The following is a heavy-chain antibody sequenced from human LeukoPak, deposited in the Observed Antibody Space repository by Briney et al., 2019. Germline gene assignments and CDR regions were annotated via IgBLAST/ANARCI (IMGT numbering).Heavy chain of an antibody. V-gene: IGHV3-21*01. CDR1: GFTFSSYS. CDR3: ARGPDFYGSGSFYTPRDFDY. CDR2: ISSSRTYI. J-gene: IGHJ4*02. D-gene: IGHD3-10*01. Sequence: PGGSLRLSCAASGFTFSSYSMNWVRQAPGKGLEWVSSISSSRTYIYYADSVKGRFTISRDNAKKSLYLQMYSLRAEDTAVYYCARGPDFYGSGSFYTPRDFDYWGQGTLVTVSS.